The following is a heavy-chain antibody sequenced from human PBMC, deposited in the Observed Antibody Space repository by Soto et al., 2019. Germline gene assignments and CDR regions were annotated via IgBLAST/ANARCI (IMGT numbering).Heavy chain of an antibody. V-gene: IGHV3-30*18. D-gene: IGHD3-22*01. CDR1: GFTFSSYG. CDR2: ISYDGSNK. CDR3: ANTMIDAFDI. J-gene: IGHJ3*02. Sequence: GGSLRLSCAASGFTFSSYGMHWVRQAPGKGLEWVAVISYDGSNKYYADSVKGRFTISRDNSKNTLYLQMNSLRAEDTAVYYCANTMIDAFDIWGQGTMVTVSS.